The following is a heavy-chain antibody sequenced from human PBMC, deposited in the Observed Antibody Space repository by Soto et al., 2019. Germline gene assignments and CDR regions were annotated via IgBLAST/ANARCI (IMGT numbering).Heavy chain of an antibody. D-gene: IGHD3-10*01. Sequence: PGGSLRLSCAASGFSFSNYWLNWLRQAPGKGLEWVANIKRDGSEKYYVDSVKGRFTISRDNAKNSLYLQMNSLRAEDTAVYYCARGNYFGSGTAAFDCWGQGTLVTVSS. CDR3: ARGNYFGSGTAAFDC. V-gene: IGHV3-7*01. CDR2: IKRDGSEK. J-gene: IGHJ4*02. CDR1: GFSFSNYW.